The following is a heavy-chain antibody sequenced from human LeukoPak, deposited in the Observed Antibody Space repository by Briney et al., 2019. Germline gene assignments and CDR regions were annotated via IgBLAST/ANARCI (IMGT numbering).Heavy chain of an antibody. Sequence: GESLQISCKGSGYIFTSYWIGWVRQLPGKGLEWMGIIYPGDSDTRYSPSFQGQVTISADKSISTAYLQWSSLKASDTAMYYCARLGVVGATRAYFDYWGQGTLVTVSS. CDR3: ARLGVVGATRAYFDY. J-gene: IGHJ4*02. D-gene: IGHD1-26*01. V-gene: IGHV5-51*01. CDR1: GYIFTSYW. CDR2: IYPGDSDT.